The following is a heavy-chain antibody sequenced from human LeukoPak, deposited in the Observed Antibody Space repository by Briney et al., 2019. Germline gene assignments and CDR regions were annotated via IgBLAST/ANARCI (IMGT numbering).Heavy chain of an antibody. J-gene: IGHJ5*02. CDR2: IYTSGST. CDR3: ARDRAVAGPPKFDP. CDR1: GGSISSYY. Sequence: NPSETLSLTCTVSGGSISSYYWSWIRQPAGKGLEWIGRIYTSGSTNYNPSLKSRVTMSVDTSKNQFSLKLSSVTAADTAVYYCARDRAVAGPPKFDPWGQGTLVTVSS. D-gene: IGHD6-19*01. V-gene: IGHV4-4*07.